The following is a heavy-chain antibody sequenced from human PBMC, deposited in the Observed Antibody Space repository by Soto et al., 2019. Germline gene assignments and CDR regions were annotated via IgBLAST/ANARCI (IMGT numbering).Heavy chain of an antibody. J-gene: IGHJ4*02. CDR2: ITYDGRNQ. CDR1: GFIFSSYT. V-gene: IGHV3-30*04. CDR3: ARAPSGSYPEFDY. Sequence: GGSLRLSCAPSGFIFSSYTTHWVRQAPGKGLEWVGVITYDGRNQYYADSVKGRFTISRDNSRNMLFLQMNSLRPDDTAVYYCARAPSGSYPEFDYWGQGTLVTVSS. D-gene: IGHD1-26*01.